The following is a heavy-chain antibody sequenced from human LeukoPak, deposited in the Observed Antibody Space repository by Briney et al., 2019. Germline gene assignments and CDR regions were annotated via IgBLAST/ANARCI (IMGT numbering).Heavy chain of an antibody. V-gene: IGHV1-8*01. Sequence: ASVKVSCKASGYTFTSYDINWVRQATGQGLKWMGWMNPNSGNTGYAQKFQGRVTMTRNTSISTAYMELSSLRSEDTAVYYCAREYYYGSGSYSYYYGMDVWGQGTTVTVSS. J-gene: IGHJ6*02. D-gene: IGHD3-10*01. CDR1: GYTFTSYD. CDR3: AREYYYGSGSYSYYYGMDV. CDR2: MNPNSGNT.